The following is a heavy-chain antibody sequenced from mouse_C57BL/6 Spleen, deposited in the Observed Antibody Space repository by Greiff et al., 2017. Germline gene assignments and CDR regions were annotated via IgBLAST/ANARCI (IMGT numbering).Heavy chain of an antibody. CDR2: IDPSDSYT. Sequence: VQLQQPGAELVRPGTSVKLSCKASGYTFTSYWMHWVKQRPGQGLEWIGVIDPSDSYTNYNQKFKGKATLTVDTSSSTAYMQLSSLTSEDSSVYYCARSYYSNYVNAMDYWGQGTSVTVSS. CDR1: GYTFTSYW. CDR3: ARSYYSNYVNAMDY. V-gene: IGHV1-59*01. D-gene: IGHD2-5*01. J-gene: IGHJ4*01.